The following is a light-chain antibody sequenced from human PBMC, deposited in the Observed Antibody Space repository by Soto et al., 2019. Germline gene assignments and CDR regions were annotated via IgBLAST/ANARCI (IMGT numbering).Light chain of an antibody. V-gene: IGKV1-9*01. CDR3: QQLDSHRLT. J-gene: IGKJ4*01. CDR2: AVS. CDR1: QGISSY. Sequence: DIQLTQSPSFLSASVGDRVTITCRASQGISSYFAWYQQKPGTAPKLLIYAVSTLQSGVPSRFSGSASETEFTLPISRLPPEDFATYYGQQLDSHRLTFGGGTKVEIK.